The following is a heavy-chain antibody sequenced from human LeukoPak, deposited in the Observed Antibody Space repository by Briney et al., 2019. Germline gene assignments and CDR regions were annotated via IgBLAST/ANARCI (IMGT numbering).Heavy chain of an antibody. CDR2: ISSSSSYI. CDR1: GFTLSSYS. D-gene: IGHD3-10*01. CDR3: ASYGSGSYYNGVG. V-gene: IGHV3-21*01. Sequence: GGSLRLSCAASGFTLSSYSMNWVRHAPGKGGEGVSSISSSSSYIYYADSVKGRFTISREKAKNSLYLQMNSLRAEDTAVYYCASYGSGSYYNGVGWGQGTLVTVSS. J-gene: IGHJ4*02.